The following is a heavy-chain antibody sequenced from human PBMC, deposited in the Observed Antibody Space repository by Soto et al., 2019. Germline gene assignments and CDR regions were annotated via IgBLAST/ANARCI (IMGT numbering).Heavy chain of an antibody. CDR3: AKDASYYDFWSGYSGSNWFDP. Sequence: GSLRLSCAASGFTFSSYGMHWVRQAPGKGLEWVAVISYDGSNKYYADSVKGRFTISRDNSKNTLYLQMNSLRAEDTAVYYCAKDASYYDFWSGYSGSNWFDPWGQGTLVTVSS. D-gene: IGHD3-3*01. CDR2: ISYDGSNK. V-gene: IGHV3-30*18. J-gene: IGHJ5*02. CDR1: GFTFSSYG.